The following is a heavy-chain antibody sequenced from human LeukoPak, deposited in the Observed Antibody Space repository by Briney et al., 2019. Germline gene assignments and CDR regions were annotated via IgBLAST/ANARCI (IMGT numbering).Heavy chain of an antibody. V-gene: IGHV1-24*01. Sequence: ASVKVSCKVSGYTLTELSMHWVRQAPGKGLEWMGGFDPEDGETIYAQKFQGRVTMTEDTSTDTAYMELRSLRSEDTAVYYCARDPWYSSSWPYYYYYYMDVWGKGTTVTVSS. D-gene: IGHD6-13*01. CDR3: ARDPWYSSSWPYYYYYYMDV. CDR1: GYTLTELS. CDR2: FDPEDGET. J-gene: IGHJ6*03.